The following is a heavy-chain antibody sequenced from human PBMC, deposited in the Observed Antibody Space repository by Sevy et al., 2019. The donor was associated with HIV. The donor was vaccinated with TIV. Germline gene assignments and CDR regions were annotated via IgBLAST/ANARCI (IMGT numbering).Heavy chain of an antibody. D-gene: IGHD5-18*01. Sequence: GGSLRLSCAASGFTFSSYGMHWVRQAPGKGLEWVAVISSDGSNKCYSDSVKGRFTISRDNSKNTLYLQMNSLRAEDTAVYYCAKEGGYSYGFDYWGQGTLVTVSS. CDR2: ISSDGSNK. CDR3: AKEGGYSYGFDY. CDR1: GFTFSSYG. J-gene: IGHJ4*02. V-gene: IGHV3-30*18.